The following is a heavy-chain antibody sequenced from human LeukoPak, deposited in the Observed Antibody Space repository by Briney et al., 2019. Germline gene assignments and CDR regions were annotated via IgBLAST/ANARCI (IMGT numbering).Heavy chain of an antibody. CDR1: GLTFSNYA. J-gene: IGHJ4*02. CDR2: ITAGGGT. V-gene: IGHV3-23*01. D-gene: IGHD4-17*01. Sequence: GGSLRLSCAASGLTFSNYAMTWVRQAPGKGLEWVSSITAGGGTSYTDSVKGRFTVYRDNSKNTLYLQMNSLRAGDTALYYCAKDPNGDYVGAFDSWGQGTLVTVSS. CDR3: AKDPNGDYVGAFDS.